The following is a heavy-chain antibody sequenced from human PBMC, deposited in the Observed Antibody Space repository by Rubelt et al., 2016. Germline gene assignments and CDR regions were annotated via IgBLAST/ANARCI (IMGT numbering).Heavy chain of an antibody. CDR2: IYYSGST. CDR1: GGSISSYY. Sequence: QVQLQESGPGLVKPSETLSLTCTVSGGSISSYYWSWIRQPPGKGLEWIGYIYYSGSTNYNPALKRRVTQPEDTAKNQFALKLSSVAAAETAVYYCARANWAKYFDYWGQGTLVTVSS. D-gene: IGHD7-27*01. CDR3: ARANWAKYFDY. V-gene: IGHV4-59*08. J-gene: IGHJ4*01.